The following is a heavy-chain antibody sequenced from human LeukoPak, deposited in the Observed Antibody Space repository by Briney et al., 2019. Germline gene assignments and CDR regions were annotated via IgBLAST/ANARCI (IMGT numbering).Heavy chain of an antibody. Sequence: PSETLSLTCTASGFSINSYYWSWIRQPAGKGLEWIGRIYTSGSTNYNPSLKSRVTMSVDTSKNQFYLKLSSVTAADRAVYYCARVGGYCSGGSCPYYFDYWGQGTLVTVSS. J-gene: IGHJ4*02. CDR1: GFSINSYY. CDR3: ARVGGYCSGGSCPYYFDY. CDR2: IYTSGST. D-gene: IGHD2-15*01. V-gene: IGHV4-4*07.